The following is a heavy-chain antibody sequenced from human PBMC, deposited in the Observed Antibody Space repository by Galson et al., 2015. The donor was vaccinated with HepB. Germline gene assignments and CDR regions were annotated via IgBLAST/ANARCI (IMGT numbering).Heavy chain of an antibody. CDR1: GFTFGNYD. CDR2: ISSSGGRT. CDR3: AKYRSGSRFYYGLDG. J-gene: IGHJ6*02. D-gene: IGHD3-3*01. V-gene: IGHV3-23*01. Sequence: SLRLSCAASGFTFGNYDMSWVRQAPGKGLEWVSAISSSGGRTFYSDSVEGRFTISRDNSQSTLYLQMNSLRAEDRAVYYCAKYRSGSRFYYGLDGWGRGTTVTVSS.